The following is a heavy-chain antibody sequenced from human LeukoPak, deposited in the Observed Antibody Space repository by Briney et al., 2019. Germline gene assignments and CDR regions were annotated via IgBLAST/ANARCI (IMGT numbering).Heavy chain of an antibody. CDR1: GFTFSGSA. D-gene: IGHD6-6*01. J-gene: IGHJ4*02. CDR3: IVMSIAAHRDGPLDY. Sequence: PGGSLRLSCAASGFTFSGSAMHWVRQASGKGLEWVGRIRSKANSYATAYAASVKGRFTISRDDSKNTAYLQMNSLKTEDTAVYYCIVMSIAAHRDGPLDYWGQGTLVTVSS. CDR2: IRSKANSYAT. V-gene: IGHV3-73*01.